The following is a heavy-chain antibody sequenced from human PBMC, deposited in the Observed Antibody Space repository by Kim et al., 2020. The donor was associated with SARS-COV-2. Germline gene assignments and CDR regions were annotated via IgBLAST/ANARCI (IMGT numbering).Heavy chain of an antibody. J-gene: IGHJ4*02. CDR1: GFTFDDYA. CDR2: ISWNSGSI. CDR3: AKDIREFQELAAAGSFDY. V-gene: IGHV3-9*01. D-gene: IGHD6-13*01. Sequence: GGSLRLSCAASGFTFDDYAMHWVRQAPGKGLEWVSGISWNSGSIGYADSVKGRFTISRDNAKNSLYLQMNSLRAEDTALYYCAKDIREFQELAAAGSFDYWGQGTLVTVSS.